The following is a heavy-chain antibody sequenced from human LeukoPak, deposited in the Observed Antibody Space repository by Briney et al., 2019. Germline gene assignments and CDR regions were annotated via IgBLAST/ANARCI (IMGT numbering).Heavy chain of an antibody. CDR3: ARLLKGYYYYMDV. CDR2: ISYSGNT. Sequence: PSETLSLTCTVSGDSISSQYWSWIRQPPGKGLEWIGYISYSGNTNYNPSLMSRVTISVGTSKNQFSLKLSSVTAADTAVYYCARLLKGYYYYMDVWGKGTTVTVSS. J-gene: IGHJ6*03. CDR1: GDSISSQY. V-gene: IGHV4-59*11.